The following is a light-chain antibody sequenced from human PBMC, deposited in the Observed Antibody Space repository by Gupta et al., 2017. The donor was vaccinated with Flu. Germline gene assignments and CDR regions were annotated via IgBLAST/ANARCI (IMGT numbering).Light chain of an antibody. J-gene: IGKJ1*01. CDR2: DVA. Sequence: ERVTLSCRASQSLNNKLAWYQQKPGLPPRLLIYDVATRAKGIPARFSGSGSGTEFTLTISSLESEDFAVYYCQQYTDWPPWTFGGGTKVEIK. V-gene: IGKV3-15*01. CDR1: QSLNNK. CDR3: QQYTDWPPWT.